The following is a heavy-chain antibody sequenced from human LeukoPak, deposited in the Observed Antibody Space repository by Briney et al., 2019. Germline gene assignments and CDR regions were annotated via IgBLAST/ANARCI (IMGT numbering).Heavy chain of an antibody. CDR2: IYYSGST. V-gene: IGHV4-39*01. Sequence: SETLSLTCTVSGGSISSSSDYWGWIRRPPGKGLEWIGSIYYSGSTYLSPSLKSRVTISVDTSKNQFSLKLSSVTAADTAVYYCARSYSSGWYFGDYWGQGTLVTVSS. J-gene: IGHJ4*02. CDR3: ARSYSSGWYFGDY. CDR1: GGSISSSSDY. D-gene: IGHD6-19*01.